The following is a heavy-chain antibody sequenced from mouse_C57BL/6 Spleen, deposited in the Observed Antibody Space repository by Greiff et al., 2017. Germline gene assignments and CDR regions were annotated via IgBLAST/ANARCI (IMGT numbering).Heavy chain of an antibody. CDR3: ARSTQLAWFAY. V-gene: IGHV1-61*01. CDR1: GYTFPSYW. CDR2: IYPSDSEP. Sequence: QVQLQQPGAELVRPGSSVKLSCKASGYTFPSYWMAWVKQRPGQGLEWIGNIYPSDSEPHYNQKFKDKATLTVDKSSSTAYMQLSSLTSEDSAVYYCARSTQLAWFAYWGQGTLVTVSA. D-gene: IGHD2-12*01. J-gene: IGHJ3*01.